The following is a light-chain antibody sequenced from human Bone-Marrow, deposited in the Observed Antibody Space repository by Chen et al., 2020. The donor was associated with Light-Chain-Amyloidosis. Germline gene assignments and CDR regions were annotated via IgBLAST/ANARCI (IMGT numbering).Light chain of an antibody. CDR1: QTISRNY. CDR3: QQYGTSTLT. Sequence: EILLTQSPGTLSLSPGEGANLSCRASQTISRNYLTWYKQKFGQAPRLLIYGSSSRATGIPDRFTGRGSGTDVNLTIKRLGPEDFAMYYCQQYGTSTLTFGGGTKVEIK. V-gene: IGKV3-20*01. CDR2: GSS. J-gene: IGKJ4*01.